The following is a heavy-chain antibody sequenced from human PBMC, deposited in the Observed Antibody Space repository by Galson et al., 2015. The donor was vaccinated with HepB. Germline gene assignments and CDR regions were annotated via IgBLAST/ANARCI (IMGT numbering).Heavy chain of an antibody. CDR3: ARGQGVRGAFDI. V-gene: IGHV4-39*07. CDR1: GDSTISSSYY. CDR2: IYYSGST. D-gene: IGHD3-10*01. J-gene: IGHJ3*02. Sequence: LSLTYAVSGDSTISSSYYWGWIRQPPGKALEWIGSIYYSGSTYYNPSLKSRVTISVDTSKKQFSLKLSSVTAADTAVYYCARGQGVRGAFDIWGQGTMVTVSS.